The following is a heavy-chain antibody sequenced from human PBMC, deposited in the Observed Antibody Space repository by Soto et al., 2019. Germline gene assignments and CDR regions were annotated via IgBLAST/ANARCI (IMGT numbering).Heavy chain of an antibody. CDR1: GDSISSSSYY. CDR2: IYYSGST. J-gene: IGHJ5*02. Sequence: SETLSLTCAVCGDSISSSSYYGGWIRQPPGKGPEWIGCIYYSGSTYYNPSLKSRVTISVDTSKNQFSLKLSSVTAADTAVYYCARGLYCSSTSCYFDPWGQGTLVTVSS. D-gene: IGHD2-2*01. V-gene: IGHV4-39*07. CDR3: ARGLYCSSTSCYFDP.